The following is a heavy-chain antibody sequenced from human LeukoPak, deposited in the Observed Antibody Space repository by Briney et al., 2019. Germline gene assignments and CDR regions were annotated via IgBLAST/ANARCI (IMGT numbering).Heavy chain of an antibody. Sequence: SETLSLTCTVSGGSTSSNYWSWIRQPPRKGLEWIGYIYSTASTNYNPSLRSRVSMSIDASKNQFYLKLSSVTAADTAVYYCATRAGYGYMDVWGKGTTVTVSS. CDR3: ATRAGYGYMDV. CDR2: IYSTAST. D-gene: IGHD5-24*01. J-gene: IGHJ6*03. V-gene: IGHV4-4*09. CDR1: GGSTSSNY.